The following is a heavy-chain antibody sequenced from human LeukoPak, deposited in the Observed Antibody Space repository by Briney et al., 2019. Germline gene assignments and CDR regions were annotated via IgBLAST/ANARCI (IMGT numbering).Heavy chain of an antibody. D-gene: IGHD6-19*01. V-gene: IGHV3-9*01. CDR1: GFTFDDYA. J-gene: IGHJ4*02. CDR3: AKVSLPIAVAGTVYFDY. CDR2: ISWNSGSI. Sequence: PGGSLRLSCAASGFTFDDYAMHWVRQAPGKGLEWVSGISWNSGSIGYAGSVKGRLTISRDNAKNSLYLQMNSLRAEDTALYYCAKVSLPIAVAGTVYFDYWGQGTLVTVSS.